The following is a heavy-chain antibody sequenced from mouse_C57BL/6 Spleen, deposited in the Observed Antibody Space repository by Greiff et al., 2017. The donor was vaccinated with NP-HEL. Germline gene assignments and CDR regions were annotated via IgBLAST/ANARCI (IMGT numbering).Heavy chain of an antibody. J-gene: IGHJ3*01. CDR1: GFNIRDYY. V-gene: IGHV14-1*01. CDR3: TTFGNYLAWFAY. Sequence: EVQLQQSGAELVRPGASVKLSCTASGFNIRDYYMHWVKQRPEQGLEWIGRIDPEDGDTEYAPKFQGKATMTADTSSNTAYLQLSSLTSEDTAVYYCTTFGNYLAWFAYWGQGTLVTVSA. CDR2: IDPEDGDT. D-gene: IGHD2-1*01.